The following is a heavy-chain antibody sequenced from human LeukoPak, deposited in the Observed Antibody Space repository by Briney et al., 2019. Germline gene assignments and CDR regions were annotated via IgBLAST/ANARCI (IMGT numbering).Heavy chain of an antibody. V-gene: IGHV3-21*01. CDR1: GFTVSSYN. CDR3: ARGEDSSGYWEYFQH. D-gene: IGHD3-22*01. Sequence: GGSLRLSYAASGFTVSSYNMNWVRQAPGKGLEWVSSISSSSTYIYYADSLKGRFTISRDNAKNSLYLQMNSLRAEDTAVYYCARGEDSSGYWEYFQHWGQGTLVTVSS. CDR2: ISSSSTYI. J-gene: IGHJ1*01.